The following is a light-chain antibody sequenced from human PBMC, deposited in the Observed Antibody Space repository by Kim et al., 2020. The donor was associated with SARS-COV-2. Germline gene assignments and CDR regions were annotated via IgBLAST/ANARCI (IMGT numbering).Light chain of an antibody. CDR1: SSDVGGYNY. Sequence: GQSVTISCTGTSSDVGGYNYASWYQQHPGKAPKLIIFEVNKRPSGVPDRFSGSKSANTASLTVSGLQAEDEAEYYCCSYAGSNWVFGGGTQLTVL. CDR2: EVN. CDR3: CSYAGSNWV. J-gene: IGLJ3*02. V-gene: IGLV2-8*01.